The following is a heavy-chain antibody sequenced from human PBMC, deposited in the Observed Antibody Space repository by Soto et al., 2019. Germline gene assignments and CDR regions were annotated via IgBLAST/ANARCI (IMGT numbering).Heavy chain of an antibody. D-gene: IGHD2-21*02. CDR2: IYSGGST. Sequence: GGSLRLSCAASGFTVSSNYMSWVRQAPGKGLEWVSVIYSGGSTYYADSVKGRFTISRDNSKNTLYLQMNSLRAEDTAVYYCAMEVDHCGGDCYLGCFDYWGQGTLVTVSS. CDR1: GFTVSSNY. V-gene: IGHV3-53*01. CDR3: AMEVDHCGGDCYLGCFDY. J-gene: IGHJ4*02.